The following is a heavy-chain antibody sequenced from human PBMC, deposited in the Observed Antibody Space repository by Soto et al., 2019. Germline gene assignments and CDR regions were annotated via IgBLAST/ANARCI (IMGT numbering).Heavy chain of an antibody. Sequence: GGSLRLSCAASGFTFSSYSMNWVRQAPGKGLEWVSYISSSSSTIYYADSVKGRFTISRDNAKNSLYLQMNSLRDEDTAVYYCAREPPYDFWSGLYYFDYWGQGTQVTVSS. CDR1: GFTFSSYS. J-gene: IGHJ4*02. D-gene: IGHD3-3*01. CDR3: AREPPYDFWSGLYYFDY. V-gene: IGHV3-48*02. CDR2: ISSSSSTI.